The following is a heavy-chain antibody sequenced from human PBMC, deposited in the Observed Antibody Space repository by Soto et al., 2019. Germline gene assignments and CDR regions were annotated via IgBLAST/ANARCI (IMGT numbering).Heavy chain of an antibody. V-gene: IGHV3-23*01. Sequence: GGSLRLSCVASAFTFSNYAMSWVRQAPGKGLEWVSGISGVGDNTYYADSVKGHYTISRDNSKNTLDLQMYSLRAEDTAVYYCAKMSPPTVTGFINFWGQGTLVTVSS. CDR2: ISGVGDNT. CDR1: AFTFSNYA. J-gene: IGHJ4*02. D-gene: IGHD4-17*01. CDR3: AKMSPPTVTGFINF.